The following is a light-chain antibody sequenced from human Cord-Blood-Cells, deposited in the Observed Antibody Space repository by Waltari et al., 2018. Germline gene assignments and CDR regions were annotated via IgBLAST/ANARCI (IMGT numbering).Light chain of an antibody. CDR2: SNN. J-gene: IGLJ2*01. CDR1: SSNIGSNT. V-gene: IGLV1-44*01. Sequence: QSVLTQPPSASGTPGPRVTISCSGSSSNIGSNTVNWYQQLPGTAPKLLIYSNNQRPSGVPDLFSGSKSGTSASLAISGLQSEDEADYYCAAWDDSLNGVVFGGGTKLTVL. CDR3: AAWDDSLNGVV.